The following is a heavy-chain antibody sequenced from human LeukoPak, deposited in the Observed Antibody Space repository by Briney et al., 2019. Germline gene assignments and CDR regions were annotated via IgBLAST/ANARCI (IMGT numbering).Heavy chain of an antibody. CDR1: GFTFSGYA. V-gene: IGHV3-23*01. Sequence: GGSLRLSCAASGFTFSGYAMTWVRQAPGKGLEWVSTISGSGGSTYYADSVKGRFTISRDNSKNTLSLQMNSLRAEDTAVYYCAKDSDYYYYMDVWGKGTTVTVSS. CDR3: AKDSDYYYYMDV. J-gene: IGHJ6*03. CDR2: ISGSGGST.